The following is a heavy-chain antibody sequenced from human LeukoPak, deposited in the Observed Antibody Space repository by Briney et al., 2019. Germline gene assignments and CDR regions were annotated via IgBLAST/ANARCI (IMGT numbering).Heavy chain of an antibody. CDR2: IYYSGST. Sequence: SETLSLTCTVSGGSVNSGSFYCSWIRQPPGRGLEWIGYIYYSGSTHYSPPLESRVTMSVDTSKNQFSLKLSSVTAADTAVYYCASGVTTMPYWGQGTLVTVSS. CDR3: ASGVTTMPY. V-gene: IGHV4-61*01. J-gene: IGHJ4*02. CDR1: GGSVNSGSFY. D-gene: IGHD2-21*02.